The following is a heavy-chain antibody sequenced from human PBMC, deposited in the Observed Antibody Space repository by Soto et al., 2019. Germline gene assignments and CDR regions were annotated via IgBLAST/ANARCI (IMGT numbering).Heavy chain of an antibody. V-gene: IGHV4-30-2*01. J-gene: IGHJ5*02. CDR1: GGSVTMSSFS. Sequence: LQLQESGSGLVQPSQTLSHTCALSGGSVTMSSFSWAWVRQPPGRGLQWIGYISHSGATSSDPTLKRRVTISRDRAKHQFSLKLTSVPAADTAVYYCASLDYYGSWLDPWGQGTLVTVSS. D-gene: IGHD1-26*01. CDR2: ISHSGAT. CDR3: ASLDYYGSWLDP.